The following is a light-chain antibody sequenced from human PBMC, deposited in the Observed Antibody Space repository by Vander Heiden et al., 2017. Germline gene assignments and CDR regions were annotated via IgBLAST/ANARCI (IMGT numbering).Light chain of an antibody. CDR3: QQRSNWPLT. CDR1: RSVSSY. V-gene: IGKV3-11*01. J-gene: IGKJ4*01. Sequence: EIVLTQSPATLSVSPGERATLSCRASRSVSSYLAWYQQKPGQAPRLLIYDASNRATGIPARFSGSGSGTDFTLTISSLEPEDFAVYYCQQRSNWPLTFGGGTKVEIK. CDR2: DAS.